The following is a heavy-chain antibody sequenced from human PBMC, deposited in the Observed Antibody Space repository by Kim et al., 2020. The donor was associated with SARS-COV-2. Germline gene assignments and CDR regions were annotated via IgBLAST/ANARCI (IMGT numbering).Heavy chain of an antibody. V-gene: IGHV3-23*01. CDR3: ATYKYCSSGMCYTTSDY. J-gene: IGHJ4*01. CDR2: TSSSGGNT. D-gene: IGHD2-15*01. CDR1: GFTFSSYD. Sequence: LSLTCAASGFTFSSYDMSWFRQAPGKGLQWVSATSSSGGNTYYADSVKGRFTISKDNSKNTLYLQMNSLRAEETAVYFCATYKYCSSGMCYTTSDYW.